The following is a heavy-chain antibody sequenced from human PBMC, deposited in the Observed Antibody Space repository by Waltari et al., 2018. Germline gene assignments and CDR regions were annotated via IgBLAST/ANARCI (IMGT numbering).Heavy chain of an antibody. V-gene: IGHV1-2*02. CDR2: INPNSGGT. CDR1: GSTFTGSH. J-gene: IGHJ6*02. Sequence: QVQLVQSGAEVTKPGASVKVPGKASGSTFTGSHTPRLRQAPGQGLEGMGWINPNSGGTNYAQKFQGRVTMTRDTSISTAYMELSRLRSDDTAVYYCAREGSPYYYGMDVWGQGTTVTVSS. CDR3: AREGSPYYYGMDV. D-gene: IGHD3-10*01.